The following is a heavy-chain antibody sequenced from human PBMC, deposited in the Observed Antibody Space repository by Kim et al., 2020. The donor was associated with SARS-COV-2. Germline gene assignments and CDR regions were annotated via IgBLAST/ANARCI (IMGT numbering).Heavy chain of an antibody. J-gene: IGHJ5*02. V-gene: IGHV3-23*01. CDR3: AKEGWNYWFDP. CDR2: T. D-gene: IGHD1-7*01. Sequence: TYYADSVKGRFTISRDNSKNTLYLQMNSLRAEDTAVYYCAKEGWNYWFDPWGQGTLVTVSS.